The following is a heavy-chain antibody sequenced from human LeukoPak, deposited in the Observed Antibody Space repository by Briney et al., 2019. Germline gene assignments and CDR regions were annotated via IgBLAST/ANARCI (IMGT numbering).Heavy chain of an antibody. Sequence: PGGSLRLSCAASGFSVSDYYMNWIRQSPGKGLEWVSHITKMTAIEYADSVKGRFTISRDNANNLLLLQMDSLRPEDTGVYYCARGTYYSGSGPGNWFDPWGHGTLVTVSS. CDR1: GFSVSDYY. CDR3: ARGTYYSGSGPGNWFDP. V-gene: IGHV3-11*01. CDR2: ITKMTAI. J-gene: IGHJ5*02. D-gene: IGHD3-10*01.